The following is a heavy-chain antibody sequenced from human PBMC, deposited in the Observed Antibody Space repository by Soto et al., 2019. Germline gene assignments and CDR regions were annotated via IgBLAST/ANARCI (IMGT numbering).Heavy chain of an antibody. J-gene: IGHJ6*03. V-gene: IGHV1-18*01. CDR2: ISAYNGNT. D-gene: IGHD5-12*01. Sequence: PGQGLEWMGWISAYNGNTNYAQKLQGRVTMTTDTSTSTAYMELRSLRSDDTAVYYCARGRGYSGYDFFGDYYYMDVWGKGTTVTVSS. CDR3: ARGRGYSGYDFFGDYYYMDV.